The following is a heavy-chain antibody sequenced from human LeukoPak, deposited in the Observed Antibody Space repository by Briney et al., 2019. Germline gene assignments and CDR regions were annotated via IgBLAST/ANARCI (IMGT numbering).Heavy chain of an antibody. D-gene: IGHD3-10*01. V-gene: IGHV3-43*02. CDR2: ISGDGGST. CDR3: AKAGIRGGLRVGYFDY. Sequence: GGSLRLSCAASGFTFDDYAMHWVRQAPGKGLEWVSLISGDGGSTYYADSVKGRFTISRDNSKNSLYLQMNSLRTEDTALYYCAKAGIRGGLRVGYFDYWGQGTLVTVSS. J-gene: IGHJ4*02. CDR1: GFTFDDYA.